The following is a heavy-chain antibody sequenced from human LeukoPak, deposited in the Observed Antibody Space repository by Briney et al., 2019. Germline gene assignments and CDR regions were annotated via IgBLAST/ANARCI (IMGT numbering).Heavy chain of an antibody. CDR2: LTWNAVRT. D-gene: IGHD2-15*01. CDR3: ARDIAVAATGGAFDY. Sequence: GGSLRLSCAASGFTFDDYTMYWVRQPPGKGLEWVSLLTWNAVRTYYADSVKGRFTISRDNSKNSLYLQMNSLKIEDTALYYCARDIAVAATGGAFDYWGQGTLVTVSS. V-gene: IGHV3-43*01. J-gene: IGHJ4*02. CDR1: GFTFDDYT.